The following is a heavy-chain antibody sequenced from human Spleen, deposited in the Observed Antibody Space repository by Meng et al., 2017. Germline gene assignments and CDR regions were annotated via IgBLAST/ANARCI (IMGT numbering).Heavy chain of an antibody. CDR1: GGIFSNYV. V-gene: IGHV1-69*05. D-gene: IGHD2-2*01. CDR2: INAVFGTT. CDR3: ARKAGNCISTTCYALDY. J-gene: IGHJ4*02. Sequence: SVKVSCKALGGIFSNYVIGWVRQAPGQGLEWMGGINAVFGTTNYAQKFQGRVTITTDESTSTVYMELTRLTSEDTAVYFCARKAGNCISTTCYALDYWGQGTLVTVSS.